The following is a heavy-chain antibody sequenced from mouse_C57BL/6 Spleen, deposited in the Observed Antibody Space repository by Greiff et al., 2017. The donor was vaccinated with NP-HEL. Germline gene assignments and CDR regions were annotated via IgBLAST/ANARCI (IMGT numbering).Heavy chain of an antibody. CDR2: ISDGGSYT. CDR3: ARDTGDYDYDGYAMDY. V-gene: IGHV5-4*01. CDR1: GFTFSSYA. Sequence: EVMLVESGGGLVKPGGSLKLSCAASGFTFSSYAMSWVRQTPEKRLEWVATISDGGSYTYYPDNVKGRFTISRDNAKNNLYLQMSHLKSEDTAMYYCARDTGDYDYDGYAMDYRGQGTSVTVSS. D-gene: IGHD2-4*01. J-gene: IGHJ4*01.